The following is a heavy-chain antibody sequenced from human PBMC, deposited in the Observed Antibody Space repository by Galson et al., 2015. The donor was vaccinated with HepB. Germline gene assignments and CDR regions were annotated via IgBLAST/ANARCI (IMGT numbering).Heavy chain of an antibody. V-gene: IGHV3-74*01. Sequence: SLRLSCAASGFTFSSYWMHWVRQAPGKGLVWVSRMNSDGSSRSYADSVKGRFTISRDNAKNMLYLQLNNLRAEDTAVYYCTRAGYYSDSSGFPDKYRGQGTLVTVSS. CDR3: TRAGYYSDSSGFPDKY. D-gene: IGHD3-22*01. CDR1: GFTFSSYW. CDR2: MNSDGSSR. J-gene: IGHJ1*01.